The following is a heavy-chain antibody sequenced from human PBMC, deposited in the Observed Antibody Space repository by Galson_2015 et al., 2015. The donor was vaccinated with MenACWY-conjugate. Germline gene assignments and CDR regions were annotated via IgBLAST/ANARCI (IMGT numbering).Heavy chain of an antibody. Sequence: SLRLSCAASGFTFSSYSMNWVRQAPGKGLEWVSYISSRSSSIYYADSVKGRFTISRDNAKNSLYLQMNSLRADDTAVYYCARANGDYVPIDYWSQGTLVTVSS. CDR2: ISSRSSSI. CDR1: GFTFSSYS. J-gene: IGHJ4*02. CDR3: ARANGDYVPIDY. D-gene: IGHD4-17*01. V-gene: IGHV3-48*04.